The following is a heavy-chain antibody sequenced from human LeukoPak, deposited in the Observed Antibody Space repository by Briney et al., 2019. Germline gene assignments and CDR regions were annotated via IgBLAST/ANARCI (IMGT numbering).Heavy chain of an antibody. V-gene: IGHV3-30*03. CDR2: ISYDGSNK. CDR1: GFTFSSYG. J-gene: IGHJ4*02. Sequence: PGGSLRLSCAASGFTFSSYGMHWVRQAPGKGLEWVAVISYDGSNKYYADSVKGRFTISRDNSKNTLYLQMNSLRAEDTAVYYCARDGGDGDAYFDYWGQGTLVTVSS. D-gene: IGHD4-17*01. CDR3: ARDGGDGDAYFDY.